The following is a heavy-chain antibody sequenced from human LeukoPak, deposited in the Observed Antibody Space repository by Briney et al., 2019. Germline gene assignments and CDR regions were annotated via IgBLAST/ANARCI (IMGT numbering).Heavy chain of an antibody. V-gene: IGHV4-39*07. J-gene: IGHJ4*02. D-gene: IGHD3-10*01. CDR2: IYYSGST. Sequence: SETLSLTCTVSGGSISSSSYYWGWIRQPPGKGLEWIGSIYYSGSTYYNPSLKSRVTISVDTSKNQFSLTLSSVTAADTAVYYCARGLTYYYGSWIDYWGQGTLVTVSS. CDR3: ARGLTYYYGSWIDY. CDR1: GGSISSSSYY.